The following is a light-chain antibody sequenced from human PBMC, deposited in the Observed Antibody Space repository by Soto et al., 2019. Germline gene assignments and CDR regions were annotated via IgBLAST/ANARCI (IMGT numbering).Light chain of an antibody. J-gene: IGLJ3*02. CDR2: EVT. Sequence: QSALTQPASVSGSPGQSITISCTGTSSDVGSFNFVSWYQQHPGKAPKLIIFEVTSRPSGVSSRYSGSESGKTASLTISELQADDDADYYCCSYSTSSTRGVFGGGTKVTVL. V-gene: IGLV2-14*01. CDR3: CSYSTSSTRGV. CDR1: SSDVGSFNF.